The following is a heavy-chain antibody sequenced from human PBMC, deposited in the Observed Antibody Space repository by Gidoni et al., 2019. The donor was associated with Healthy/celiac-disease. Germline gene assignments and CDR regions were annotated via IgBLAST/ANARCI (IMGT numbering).Heavy chain of an antibody. D-gene: IGHD6-19*01. CDR1: GGSISSSSYS. Sequence: QLQLQESGPGLVKPSETLSLTCTVSGGSISSSSYSWGWIRQPPGKGLEWIGSIYYSGSTYYNPSLKSRVTISVDTSKNQFSLKLSSVTAADTAVYYCARQRYSSGWSFDYWGQGTLVTVSS. V-gene: IGHV4-39*01. J-gene: IGHJ4*02. CDR3: ARQRYSSGWSFDY. CDR2: IYYSGST.